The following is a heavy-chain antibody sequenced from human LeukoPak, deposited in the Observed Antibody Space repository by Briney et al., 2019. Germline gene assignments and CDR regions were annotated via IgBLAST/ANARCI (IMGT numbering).Heavy chain of an antibody. D-gene: IGHD6-19*01. CDR3: AKDHLPGIVVADRDY. Sequence: GGSLRLSCATSGFIFSNYAVNWVRQAPGKGLEWVSIISGSGDTTYYADSVKGRFTISRDNSKNTLYLQINSLRAEDTAVYYCAKDHLPGIVVADRDYWGLGTLVTVSS. CDR1: GFIFSNYA. CDR2: ISGSGDTT. V-gene: IGHV3-23*01. J-gene: IGHJ4*02.